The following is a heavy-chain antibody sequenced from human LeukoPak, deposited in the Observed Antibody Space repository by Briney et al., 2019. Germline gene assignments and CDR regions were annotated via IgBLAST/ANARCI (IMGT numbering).Heavy chain of an antibody. CDR1: GYTLAIYD. CDR3: ARDYGGNSGWFDP. J-gene: IGHJ5*02. CDR2: MNPNSGTT. Sequence: ASVKVSCKASGYTLAIYDINWVRQATGQGLEWMGWMNPNSGTTGYAQKFQDRITLTRDTSISTAYMELSSLTSDDTAVYYCARDYGGNSGWFDPWGQGTLVTVSS. D-gene: IGHD4-23*01. V-gene: IGHV1-8*01.